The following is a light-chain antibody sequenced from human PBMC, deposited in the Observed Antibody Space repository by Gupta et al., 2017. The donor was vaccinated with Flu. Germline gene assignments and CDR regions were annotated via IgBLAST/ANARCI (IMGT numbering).Light chain of an antibody. CDR2: GAS. J-gene: IGKJ2*01. CDR1: QNIRNE. V-gene: IGKV1-6*01. Sequence: AVQLTQSPSSLSASVGDTVAITCRASQNIRNELGWYQQKPGRAPQLLIYGASILHSGVPSRFSGGESGTIFTLTINGLRPEDSATYYCRQDDNYPRTFGQGTKMAI. CDR3: RQDDNYPRT.